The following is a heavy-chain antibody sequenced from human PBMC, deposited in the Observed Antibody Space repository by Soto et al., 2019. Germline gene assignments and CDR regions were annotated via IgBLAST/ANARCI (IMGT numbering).Heavy chain of an antibody. J-gene: IGHJ5*02. CDR3: VKDFGSGYLQVGADL. D-gene: IGHD2-15*01. V-gene: IGHV3-30*18. CDR1: GFAFSSRG. Sequence: GGSLRLSCRASGFAFSSRGMHWARQAPGKGLERVALISYDGRNEKYAESLKGRFTISRDNSESTLYLQMNGLRPEDAAVYYCVKDFGSGYLQVGADLWGQG. CDR2: ISYDGRNE.